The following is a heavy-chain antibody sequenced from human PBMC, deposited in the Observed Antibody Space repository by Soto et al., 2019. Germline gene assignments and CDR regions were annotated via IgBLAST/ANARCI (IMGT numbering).Heavy chain of an antibody. CDR2: ISSTSTYT. J-gene: IGHJ4*02. CDR3: ERDLDLAGNY. D-gene: IGHD6-19*01. V-gene: IGHV3-21*01. CDR1: GFPFRIYA. Sequence: GGALRLSCAASGFPFRIYAMNWVRQTQEKGLEWVSSISSTSTYTHYADSVKGRFTISRDNANNSLFLQMNSLRAEDTAIYYCERDLDLAGNYWGRGALVTVXS.